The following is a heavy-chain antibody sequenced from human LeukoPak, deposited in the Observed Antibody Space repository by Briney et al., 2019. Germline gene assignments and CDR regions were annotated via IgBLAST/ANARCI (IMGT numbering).Heavy chain of an antibody. Sequence: SETLSLTCAVYGGSFSGYYWSWIRQPPGKGLEWIGEIHHSGSTNYNTSFKSRGTISVDTSKNQFSLKLSSVTAVDTAVYYWARIPVVPAARGGYYYYYMDIWGKGTTVTVS. CDR3: ARIPVVPAARGGYYYYYMDI. CDR2: IHHSGST. J-gene: IGHJ6*03. D-gene: IGHD2-2*01. CDR1: GGSFSGYY. V-gene: IGHV4-34*01.